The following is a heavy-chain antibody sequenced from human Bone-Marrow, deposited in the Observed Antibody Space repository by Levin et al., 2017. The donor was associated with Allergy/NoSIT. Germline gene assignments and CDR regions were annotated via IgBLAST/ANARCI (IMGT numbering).Heavy chain of an antibody. CDR1: GFTFEDHG. J-gene: IGHJ3*02. Sequence: GESLKISCAASGFTFEDHGMSWVRQAPGKGLEWVSGVTWNGGSTGYAESVKGRFTISRDNAKNSLYLQLNSLRAEDTALYYCARVGHFAVIADAFGIWGQGTMVTVSS. D-gene: IGHD2/OR15-2a*01. CDR2: VTWNGGST. V-gene: IGHV3-20*04. CDR3: ARVGHFAVIADAFGI.